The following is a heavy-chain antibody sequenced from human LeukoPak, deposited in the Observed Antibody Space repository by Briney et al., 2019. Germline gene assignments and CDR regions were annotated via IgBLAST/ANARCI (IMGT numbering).Heavy chain of an antibody. V-gene: IGHV3-21*01. CDR1: GFTFSSYA. CDR2: ISSSSSYI. CDR3: ARDGGGYCSGGSCSTTYYFDY. Sequence: GGSLRLSCAASGFTFSSYAMNWVRQAPGKGLEWVSSISSSSSYIYYADSVKGRFTISRDNAKNSLYLQMNSLRAEDTAVYYCARDGGGYCSGGSCSTTYYFDYWGQGTLVTVSS. D-gene: IGHD2-15*01. J-gene: IGHJ4*02.